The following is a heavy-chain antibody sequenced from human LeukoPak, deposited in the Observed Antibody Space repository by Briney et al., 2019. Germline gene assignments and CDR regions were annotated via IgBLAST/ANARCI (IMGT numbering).Heavy chain of an antibody. CDR3: AKDVHYSYGYGFDY. V-gene: IGHV3-9*01. CDR1: GFTFDDYA. Sequence: GGSLRLSCAASGFTFDDYAMHWVRQAPGKGLEGVSGISWNSGSIGYADSVKGRFTISRDNAKNSLYLQMNSLRAEDTALYYCAKDVHYSYGYGFDYWGQGTLVTVSS. J-gene: IGHJ4*02. D-gene: IGHD5-18*01. CDR2: ISWNSGSI.